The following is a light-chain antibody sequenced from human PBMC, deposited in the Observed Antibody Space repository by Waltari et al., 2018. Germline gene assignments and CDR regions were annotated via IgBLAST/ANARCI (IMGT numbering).Light chain of an antibody. J-gene: IGKJ4*01. Sequence: EIVLTQSPATLSVSPGERATLSCWARQSIRSPLAWYQQKPGQAPRLLIYDASTRATGIPVRFSGSGSGTYFTLTISSLQSEDFAVYYCQQYTNWPLTFGGGTKVEI. CDR3: QQYTNWPLT. CDR2: DAS. CDR1: QSIRSP. V-gene: IGKV3D-15*01.